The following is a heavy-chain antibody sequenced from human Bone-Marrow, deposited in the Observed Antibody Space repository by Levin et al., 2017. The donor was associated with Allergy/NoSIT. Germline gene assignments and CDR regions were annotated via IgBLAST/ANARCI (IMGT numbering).Heavy chain of an antibody. CDR2: ISGSGRTP. V-gene: IGHV3-23*01. CDR1: GFSFSTYA. J-gene: IGHJ6*02. CDR3: AKDTSVLPSVSNSNYYYYYGMDV. Sequence: GGSLRLSCAASGFSFSTYAINWVRQSPGKGLEWVSAISGSGRTPYYADSVKGRFTISRDNSKKTLYVYLQMDSLRADDTAVYYCAKDTSVLPSVSNSNYYYYYGMDVWGQGTTVTVSS. D-gene: IGHD2-2*01.